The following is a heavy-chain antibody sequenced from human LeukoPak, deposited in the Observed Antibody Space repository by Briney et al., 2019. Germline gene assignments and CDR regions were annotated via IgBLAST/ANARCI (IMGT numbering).Heavy chain of an antibody. CDR3: AKDHTSKQHHLDAFDI. D-gene: IGHD6-13*01. CDR1: GFTFSSYA. CDR2: ISGSGGST. J-gene: IGHJ3*02. V-gene: IGHV3-23*01. Sequence: GGSLRLSCAASGFTFSSYAMSWVRQAPGKWLEWVSAISGSGGSTYYADSVKGRFTISRDNSKNTLYLQMNSLRAEDTAVYYCAKDHTSKQHHLDAFDIWGQGAMVTVSS.